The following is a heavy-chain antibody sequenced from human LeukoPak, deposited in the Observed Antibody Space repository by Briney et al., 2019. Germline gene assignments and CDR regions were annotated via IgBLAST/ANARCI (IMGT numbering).Heavy chain of an antibody. D-gene: IGHD3/OR15-3a*01. CDR1: GFTFGDTW. J-gene: IGHJ4*02. CDR2: IKQDGSEK. V-gene: IGHV3-7*03. CDR3: ATSYDMGWLIGY. Sequence: GGSLRISCAASGFTFGDTWMNWVRQVPGQGLEWVANIKQDGSEKFYVASVKGRFTISRDNGKSSLYLQMNSLRAEDTALYYCATSYDMGWLIGYWGQGTLVTVSS.